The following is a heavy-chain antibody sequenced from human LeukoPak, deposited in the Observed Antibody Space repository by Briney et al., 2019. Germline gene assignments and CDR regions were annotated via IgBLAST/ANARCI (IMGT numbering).Heavy chain of an antibody. V-gene: IGHV3-53*01. J-gene: IGHJ6*03. Sequence: GGSLRLSCTVSGFTVSSNSMSWVRQAPGKGLEWVSFIYSDNTHYSDSVKGRFTISRDNSKNTLYLQMNSLRDEDTAVYYCARDRYGDYDYYYMDVWGKGTTVTVSS. CDR1: GFTVSSNS. CDR2: IYSDNT. D-gene: IGHD4-17*01. CDR3: ARDRYGDYDYYYMDV.